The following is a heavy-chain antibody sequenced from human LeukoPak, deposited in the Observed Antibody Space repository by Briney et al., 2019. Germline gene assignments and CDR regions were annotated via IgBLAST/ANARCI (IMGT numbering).Heavy chain of an antibody. CDR2: IIPILGIA. D-gene: IGHD2-15*01. V-gene: IGHV1-69*02. CDR3: ARADSYPAPFDY. Sequence: SVKVSCKASGGTFSSYTISWVRQAPGQGLEWMGRIIPILGIANYAQKFQGRVTITADKSTGTAYMELSSLRSEDTAVYYCARADSYPAPFDYWGQGTLVTVSS. J-gene: IGHJ4*02. CDR1: GGTFSSYT.